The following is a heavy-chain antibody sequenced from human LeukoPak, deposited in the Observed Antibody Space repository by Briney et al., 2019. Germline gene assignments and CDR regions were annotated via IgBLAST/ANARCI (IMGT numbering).Heavy chain of an antibody. D-gene: IGHD6-19*01. Sequence: GGSLRLSCAASGFPFSGYAMNWVRQVPGKGLEWVTLISHNGSDQKYADSVKGRFTISRDNSKNSLFLQMNSLSAEDTAIYYCASTRQWPDTAPFDYWGQGALVTVSS. CDR1: GFPFSGYA. CDR2: ISHNGSDQ. V-gene: IGHV3-30*03. J-gene: IGHJ4*02. CDR3: ASTRQWPDTAPFDY.